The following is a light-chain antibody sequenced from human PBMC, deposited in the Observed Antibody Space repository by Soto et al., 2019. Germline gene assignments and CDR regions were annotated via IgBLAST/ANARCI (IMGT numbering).Light chain of an antibody. CDR2: DVS. J-gene: IGLJ2*01. V-gene: IGLV2-14*03. CDR3: TSYSTSSDLV. Sequence: QSVLTQPASVSGSPGQSITISCAGTSADIGAFNYVSWYQHHPGKAPKLLIYDVSDRPSGVSTRFSASKSANTASLTISGLQAYDEADYYCTSYSTSSDLVFGGGTQLTVL. CDR1: SADIGAFNY.